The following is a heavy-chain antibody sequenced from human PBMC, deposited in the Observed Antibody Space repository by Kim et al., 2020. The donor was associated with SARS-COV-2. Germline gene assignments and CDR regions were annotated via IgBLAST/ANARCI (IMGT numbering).Heavy chain of an antibody. CDR3: ARYCSSTSCPTNGFDP. V-gene: IGHV4-34*01. J-gene: IGHJ5*02. D-gene: IGHD2-2*01. Sequence: SLKSRVTISVDTSKNQFSLKLSSVTAADTAVYYCARYCSSTSCPTNGFDPWGQGTLVTVSS.